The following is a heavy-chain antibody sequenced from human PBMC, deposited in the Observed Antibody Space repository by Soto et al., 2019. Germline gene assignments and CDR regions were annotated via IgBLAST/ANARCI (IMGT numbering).Heavy chain of an antibody. Sequence: EVQLAESGGGLAQPGGSLRLSCAASGFTLSGYAMDWVRQAPGTGLEYVSGISSNGVGTYYANSVQGRFTVSRDKSKNAVYLQMGSVRPEDMAVYYCARRARPDFYYMDVWGKVTTVTVSS. CDR3: ARRARPDFYYMDV. D-gene: IGHD6-6*01. CDR1: GFTLSGYA. J-gene: IGHJ6*03. CDR2: ISSNGVGT. V-gene: IGHV3-64*01.